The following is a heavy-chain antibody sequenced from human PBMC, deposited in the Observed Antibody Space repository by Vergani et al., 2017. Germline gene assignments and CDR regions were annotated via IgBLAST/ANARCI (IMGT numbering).Heavy chain of an antibody. V-gene: IGHV3-23*01. J-gene: IGHJ6*03. CDR1: GFTFSNSA. CDR2: ISGNGDRT. D-gene: IGHD5-12*01. CDR3: AREGVATWYENYFYMDV. Sequence: EVHLLESGGGQVEAGGSLRLSCVASGFTFSNSAMSWVRQTSGKGVEWVSAISGNGDRTYYADSVEGRFTVSRDISENSVYLEMNSLRTEDVAVYYCAREGVATWYENYFYMDVWAAGTSVSVSS.